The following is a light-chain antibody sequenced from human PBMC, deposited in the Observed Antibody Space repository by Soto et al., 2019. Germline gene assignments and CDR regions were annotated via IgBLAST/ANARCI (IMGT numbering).Light chain of an antibody. CDR3: GSWDSSLSAYV. V-gene: IGLV1-40*01. CDR2: GNN. CDR1: SSNIGTGYD. Sequence: QSVLTQPPSVSGAPGQRVTISCTGSSSNIGTGYDVHWYQQLPLTAPKLLIYGNNNRPSGVPDRFSGSRSGTSASLAITGLQPEDEADYYCGSWDSSLSAYVFGTGTKVTVL. J-gene: IGLJ1*01.